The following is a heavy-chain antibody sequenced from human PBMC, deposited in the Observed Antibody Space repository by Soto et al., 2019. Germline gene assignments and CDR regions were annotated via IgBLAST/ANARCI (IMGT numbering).Heavy chain of an antibody. CDR3: ARGISGYDRYYHMDV. V-gene: IGHV1-8*01. Sequence: AAVKVSCKASGYTFTSYDINWVRQATGQGLEWMGWMNPNSGNTGYAQKFQGRVTMTRNTSISTAYMELSSLRSEDTAVYYCARGISGYDRYYHMDVWGKGTTVTVSS. D-gene: IGHD5-12*01. CDR1: GYTFTSYD. CDR2: MNPNSGNT. J-gene: IGHJ6*03.